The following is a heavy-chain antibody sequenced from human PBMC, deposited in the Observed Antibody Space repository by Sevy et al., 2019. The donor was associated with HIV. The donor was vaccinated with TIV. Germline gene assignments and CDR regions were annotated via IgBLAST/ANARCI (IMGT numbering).Heavy chain of an antibody. V-gene: IGHV2-5*02. Sequence: SGPTLVNPTQTLTLTCTFSGFSLRTTGLGVGWIRQPPGKALEWLALLSWDDNKLYRPSLKGRLTITKDTSKNQVVLTLTNMDPVDTATYYCVYDDSSGFGGIWGQGTKVTVSS. D-gene: IGHD3-22*01. CDR3: VYDDSSGFGGI. CDR1: GFSLRTTGLG. J-gene: IGHJ3*02. CDR2: LSWDDNK.